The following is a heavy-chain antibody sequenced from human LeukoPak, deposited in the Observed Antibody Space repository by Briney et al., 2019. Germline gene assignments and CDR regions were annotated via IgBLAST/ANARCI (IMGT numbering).Heavy chain of an antibody. D-gene: IGHD6-19*01. V-gene: IGHV1-18*01. CDR3: ARDREGSGWNWFDP. J-gene: IGHJ5*02. Sequence: ASVKVSCKASGYTFTSYGISWVRQAPGQGLEWMGWISAYNGNTNYAQKLQGRVTTTTDTSTSTAYMELRSLRSDDTAVYYCARDREGSGWNWFDPWGQGTLVTVSS. CDR2: ISAYNGNT. CDR1: GYTFTSYG.